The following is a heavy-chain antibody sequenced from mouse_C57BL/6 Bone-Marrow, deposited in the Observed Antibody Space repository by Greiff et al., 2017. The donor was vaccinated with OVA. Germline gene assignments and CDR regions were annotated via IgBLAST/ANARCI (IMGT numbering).Heavy chain of an antibody. J-gene: IGHJ2*01. Sequence: DVQLVESGGGLVKPGGSLKLSCAASGFTFSDYGMHWVRQAPETGLEWVAYISSGSSTVYYADTVKGRFTISRDNAKNTLFLQMTSLRSEDTAMYYCARPPLYDGYFYFDYWGQGTTLTVSS. CDR3: ARPPLYDGYFYFDY. CDR1: GFTFSDYG. CDR2: ISSGSSTV. V-gene: IGHV5-17*01. D-gene: IGHD2-3*01.